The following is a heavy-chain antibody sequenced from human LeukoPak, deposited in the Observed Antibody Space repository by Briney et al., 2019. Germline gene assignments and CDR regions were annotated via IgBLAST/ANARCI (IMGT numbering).Heavy chain of an antibody. J-gene: IGHJ4*02. CDR1: GGSFSGYY. D-gene: IGHD3-10*01. CDR3: ARLLSYYGSGSVIDY. CDR2: INHSGST. Sequence: PSETLSLTCAVYGGSFSGYYWSWIRQPPGKGLEWIGEINHSGSTNYNPSLKSRVTISVDTSKNQFSLKLSSVTAADTAVYYCARLLSYYGSGSVIDYWGQGTLVTASS. V-gene: IGHV4-34*01.